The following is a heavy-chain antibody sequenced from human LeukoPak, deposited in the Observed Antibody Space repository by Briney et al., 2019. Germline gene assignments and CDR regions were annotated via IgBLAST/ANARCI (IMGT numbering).Heavy chain of an antibody. CDR2: ISSSSSYT. CDR1: GFTFSDYY. J-gene: IGHJ4*02. V-gene: IGHV3-11*06. CDR3: VRDPSGSPYFDQ. D-gene: IGHD1-26*01. Sequence: EGSLRLSCAASGFTFSDYYMSWIRQAPGKGLEWVSYISSSSSYTNYADSVKGRFTISRDNAKNSLYLQMNTLRDEDTAVYYCVRDPSGSPYFDQWGPGTLVTVSS.